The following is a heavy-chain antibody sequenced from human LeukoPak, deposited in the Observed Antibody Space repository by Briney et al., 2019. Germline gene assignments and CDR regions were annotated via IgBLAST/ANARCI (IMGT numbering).Heavy chain of an antibody. J-gene: IGHJ4*02. Sequence: PSETLSLTCTVSGGSISGYYWSWIRQPPGKGLEWIGYISYSGSTNYNPSLKSRVTLSVDTSKNQFSLKLSSVTAADTAVYYCARHYCSGGTCYSFDSWGRGTLVTVSS. CDR1: GGSISGYY. CDR2: ISYSGST. V-gene: IGHV4-59*08. CDR3: ARHYCSGGTCYSFDS. D-gene: IGHD2-15*01.